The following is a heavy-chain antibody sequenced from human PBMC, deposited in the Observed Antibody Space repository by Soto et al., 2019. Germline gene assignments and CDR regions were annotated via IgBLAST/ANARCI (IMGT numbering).Heavy chain of an antibody. V-gene: IGHV1-2*02. D-gene: IGHD3-22*01. Sequence: QVQLVQSGAEVKKPGSSVKVSCKASGGTFSSYAISWVRQAPGQGLEWMGGINPNSGGTNYAQKFQGRVTMTRDTSISTAYMELSRLRSDDTAVYYCATEMHYYDSSGYSVYYYGMDVWGQGTTVTVSS. J-gene: IGHJ6*02. CDR1: GGTFSSYA. CDR3: ATEMHYYDSSGYSVYYYGMDV. CDR2: INPNSGGT.